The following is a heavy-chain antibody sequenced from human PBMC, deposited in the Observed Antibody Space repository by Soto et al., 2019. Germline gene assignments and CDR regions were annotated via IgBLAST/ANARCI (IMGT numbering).Heavy chain of an antibody. D-gene: IGHD3-3*01. V-gene: IGHV3-30-3*01. CDR2: ISYDGSNK. CDR3: ARDPALRFLEWFFDY. Sequence: GGSLRLSCAASGFTFSSYAMHWVRQAPGKGLGWVAVISYDGSNKYYADSVKGRFTISRDNSKDTLYLQMNSLRAEDTAVYYCARDPALRFLEWFFDYWGQGTLVTVSS. J-gene: IGHJ4*02. CDR1: GFTFSSYA.